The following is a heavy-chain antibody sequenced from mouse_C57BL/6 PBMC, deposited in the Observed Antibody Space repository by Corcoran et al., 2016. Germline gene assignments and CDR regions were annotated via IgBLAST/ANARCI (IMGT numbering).Heavy chain of an antibody. D-gene: IGHD3-2*02. J-gene: IGHJ2*01. CDR1: GYTFTTYG. CDR3: ASAQATCDY. Sequence: QIQLVQSGPELKKPGETVKISCKASGYTFTTYGMSWVKQAPGKGLKWMGWINTYSGVPTYADDFKGRFAFSLETSASTAYLQINNLKNEDTATYFCASAQATCDYWGQGTTLTVSS. V-gene: IGHV9-3*01. CDR2: INTYSGVP.